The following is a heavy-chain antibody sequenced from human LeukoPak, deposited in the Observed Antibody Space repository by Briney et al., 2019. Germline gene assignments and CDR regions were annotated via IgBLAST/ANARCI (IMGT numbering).Heavy chain of an antibody. J-gene: IGHJ4*02. CDR2: IYYSGST. CDR1: GGSISSGGYY. V-gene: IGHV4-31*03. CDR3: ARSIYFDWLSYFDY. Sequence: SQTLSLTCTVSGGSISSGGYYWSWIRQHPGKGLEWIGYIYYSGSTYYNPSLKSRVTIPVDTSKNQFSLKLSSVTAADTTVYYCARSIYFDWLSYFDYWGQGTLVTVSS. D-gene: IGHD3-9*01.